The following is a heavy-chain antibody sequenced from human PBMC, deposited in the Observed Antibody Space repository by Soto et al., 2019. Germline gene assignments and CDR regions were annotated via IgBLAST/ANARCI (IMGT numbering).Heavy chain of an antibody. CDR2: IIPIFSKT. J-gene: IGHJ4*02. Sequence: QVQLVQSGAEVKEPGTSVKVSCKASGGTFSTSSFVWVRQGPGQGLEWMGGIIPIFSKTNVAQRFQGRITFTADESARTVYLELGSLRSEDTAIYYCARDVVRSTGGDSWGQGTLVTVSS. D-gene: IGHD7-27*01. CDR3: ARDVVRSTGGDS. CDR1: GGTFSTSS. V-gene: IGHV1-69*01.